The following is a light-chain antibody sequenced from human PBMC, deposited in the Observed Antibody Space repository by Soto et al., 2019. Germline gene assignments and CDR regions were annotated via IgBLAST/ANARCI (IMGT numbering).Light chain of an antibody. CDR1: QSIGSSN. Sequence: ENVLTQSPGTLSLSPGERATLSCRASQSIGSSNLAWYQQKPGHAPSLIIYGTSSRATGIPDRFSGSGSGTDFPLTISRLEPEDSALYYYLQFGSSWFTFGQGTKVEI. CDR3: LQFGSSWFT. V-gene: IGKV3-20*01. CDR2: GTS. J-gene: IGKJ1*01.